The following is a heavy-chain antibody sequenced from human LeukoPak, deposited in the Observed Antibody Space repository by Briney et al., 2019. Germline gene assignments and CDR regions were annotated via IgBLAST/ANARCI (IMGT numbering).Heavy chain of an antibody. J-gene: IGHJ4*02. CDR2: ISGSGGDT. V-gene: IGHV3-23*01. CDR3: AKKGATTGDFDY. Sequence: GGSLRLSCAASGFPLSSYSMTWVRQAPGKGPEWVSAISGSGGDTYYADSVKGRFTISRDNSKNTLYLQMNSLRAEDTAVYYCAKKGATTGDFDYWGQGTLVTVSS. CDR1: GFPLSSYS. D-gene: IGHD1-26*01.